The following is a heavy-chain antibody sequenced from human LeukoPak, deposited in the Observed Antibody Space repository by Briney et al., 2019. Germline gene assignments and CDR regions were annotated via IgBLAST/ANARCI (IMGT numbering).Heavy chain of an antibody. CDR1: GYTLTELS. CDR3: ATGQLLLTGWFDP. Sequence: ASVKVSCKVSGYTLTELSMHWVRQAPGKGLEWMGGFDPEDGETIYAQRFQGRVTMTEDTSTDTAYMELSSLRSEDTAVYYCATGQLLLTGWFDPWGQGTLVTVSS. J-gene: IGHJ5*02. D-gene: IGHD2-15*01. CDR2: FDPEDGET. V-gene: IGHV1-24*01.